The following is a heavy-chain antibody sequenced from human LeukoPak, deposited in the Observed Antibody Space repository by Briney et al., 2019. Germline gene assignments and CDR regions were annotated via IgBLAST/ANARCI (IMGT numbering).Heavy chain of an antibody. CDR1: GGSISSYY. CDR2: IYTSGST. CDR3: AREGWDYYYMDV. J-gene: IGHJ6*03. Sequence: PSETLSLTCTVSGGSISSYYWSWIRQPAGKGLEWIGRIYTSGSTNYNPSLTSRVTMSVDTSKSQFSLKLSSVTAADTAIYYCAREGWDYYYMDVWGKGTTVTVSS. V-gene: IGHV4-4*07. D-gene: IGHD6-19*01.